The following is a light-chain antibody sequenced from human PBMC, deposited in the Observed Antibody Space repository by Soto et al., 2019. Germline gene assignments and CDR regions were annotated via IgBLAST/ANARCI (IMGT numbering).Light chain of an antibody. J-gene: IGKJ4*01. CDR1: QSVSYN. CDR3: QQYKNWPPLT. V-gene: IGKV3-15*01. Sequence: EIVMTQSPATLSVSPGETAPLSCRASQSVSYNLAWYQQKPGQGPRLLIYGAFTRATGIPARFSGSGSGTEFTLTIRSLQSEDCAVYDCQQYKNWPPLTCGGGTKVEIK. CDR2: GAF.